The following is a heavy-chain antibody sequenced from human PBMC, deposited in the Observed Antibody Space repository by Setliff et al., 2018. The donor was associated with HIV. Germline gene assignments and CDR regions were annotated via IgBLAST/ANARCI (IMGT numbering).Heavy chain of an antibody. D-gene: IGHD3-9*01. CDR2: IKSKSDGGTT. V-gene: IGHV3-15*05. Sequence: KPGGSLRLSCETSGFIFTNAWMSWVRQSPRKGLEWLARIKSKSDGGTTSYAAPVKDRFTISRDDSRNTLYLQMNSMKSDDTATYYCVGHYYDPLTGYYVWFFDVWGRGTLVTVSS. CDR3: VGHYYDPLTGYYVWFFDV. CDR1: GFIFTNAW. J-gene: IGHJ2*01.